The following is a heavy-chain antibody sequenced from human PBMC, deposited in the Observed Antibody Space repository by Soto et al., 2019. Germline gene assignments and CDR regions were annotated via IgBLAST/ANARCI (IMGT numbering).Heavy chain of an antibody. V-gene: IGHV3-30*18. CDR2: ISYDGSNK. Sequence: ESGGVVVQPGRSLRLSCAASGFTFSSYGMHWVRQAPGKGREWVAVISYDGSNKYYADSVKGRFTIYRDNSKNTLYLQMNSLRAEDTAVYYCAKDLGEEWLVLYYYGMHVWGQGATVTVSS. CDR3: AKDLGEEWLVLYYYGMHV. D-gene: IGHD6-19*01. CDR1: GFTFSSYG. J-gene: IGHJ6*02.